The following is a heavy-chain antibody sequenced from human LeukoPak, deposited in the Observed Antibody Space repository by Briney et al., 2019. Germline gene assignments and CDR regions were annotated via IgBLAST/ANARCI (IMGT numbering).Heavy chain of an antibody. Sequence: SETLSLTCNVSGGSTSSNTYFWGLIRRPPGKGLEWIGSIRYSGSTYYNPSLKSRVTISVDTSKNQFSLNLSSLTAADTAVYYCATSDTVSTYNWFDPWGQGTLVTVS. D-gene: IGHD5/OR15-5a*01. CDR2: IRYSGST. CDR3: ATSDTVSTYNWFDP. V-gene: IGHV4-39*01. CDR1: GGSTSSNTYF. J-gene: IGHJ5*02.